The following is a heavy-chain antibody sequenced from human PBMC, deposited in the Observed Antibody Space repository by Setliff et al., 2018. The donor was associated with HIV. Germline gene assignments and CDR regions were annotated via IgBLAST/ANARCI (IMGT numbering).Heavy chain of an antibody. J-gene: IGHJ6*03. CDR1: GYSSSSGYY. CDR2: IYDGGST. CDR3: ARHRDPPGSRWIYYYYYMDL. V-gene: IGHV4-38-2*01. Sequence: SETLSLTCVVSGYSSSSGYYWGWIRQPPGKGLEWIGSIYDGGSTSYNPSLSSRLTISVDTSKNQVSLRLSSVTVADTGVYYCARHRDPPGSRWIYYYYYMDLWGEGTTVTVSS. D-gene: IGHD6-13*01.